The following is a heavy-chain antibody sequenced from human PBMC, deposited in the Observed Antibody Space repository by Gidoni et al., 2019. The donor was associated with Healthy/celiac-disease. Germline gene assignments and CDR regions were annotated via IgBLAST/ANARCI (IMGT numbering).Heavy chain of an antibody. CDR3: ADSSSWYRAFDI. V-gene: IGHV3-23*01. CDR2: ISCSGGST. Sequence: EVQLLESGGGLVQPGGALRLSCAASGFTFSSYAMSWVRQAPGKGLEWVSAISCSGGSTYYADSVKCRFTISRDNSKNTLYLQMNSLRAEDTAVYYCADSSSWYRAFDIWGQGTMVTVSS. D-gene: IGHD6-13*01. J-gene: IGHJ3*02. CDR1: GFTFSSYA.